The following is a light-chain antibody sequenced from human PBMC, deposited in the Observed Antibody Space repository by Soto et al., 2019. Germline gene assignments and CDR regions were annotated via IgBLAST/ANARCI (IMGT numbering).Light chain of an antibody. V-gene: IGKV1-9*01. Sequence: DIQLTQSPSFLSASVGDRVTITCRASQGISSDLAWYQQNPGKAPKLLIYAASTLQNGVPSTFSGNGSGTEFTLTISSLQPEDFGTYYCQQFKSYPITFGQGTRLEIK. J-gene: IGKJ5*01. CDR3: QQFKSYPIT. CDR2: AAS. CDR1: QGISSD.